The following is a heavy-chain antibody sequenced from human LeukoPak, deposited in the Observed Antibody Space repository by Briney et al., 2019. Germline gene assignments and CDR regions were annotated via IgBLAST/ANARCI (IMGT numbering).Heavy chain of an antibody. CDR3: ASDYGSSGYPKVFDY. D-gene: IGHD3-22*01. CDR1: GYTFTSYG. V-gene: IGHV1-18*01. CDR2: ISAYNGNT. J-gene: IGHJ4*02. Sequence: ASVKVSCKASGYTFTSYGISWVRQAPGQGLEWMGWISAYNGNTNYAQKLQGRVTMTTDTSPSTAYMELRRLRSDDTAVYYCASDYGSSGYPKVFDYWGQGTLVTVSS.